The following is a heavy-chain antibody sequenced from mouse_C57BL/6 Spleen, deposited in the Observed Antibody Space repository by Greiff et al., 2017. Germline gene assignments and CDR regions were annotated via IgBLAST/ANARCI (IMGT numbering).Heavy chain of an antibody. J-gene: IGHJ2*01. CDR2: ISSGGSYT. CDR1: GFTFSSYG. CDR3: ARKLGPYYFDY. Sequence: VQLKESGGDLVKPGGSLKLSCAASGFTFSSYGMSWVRQTPDKRLEWVATISSGGSYTYYPDSVKGRFTISRDNAKNTLYLQMSSLKSEDTAMYYCARKLGPYYFDYWGQGTTLTVSS. V-gene: IGHV5-6*01. D-gene: IGHD4-1*01.